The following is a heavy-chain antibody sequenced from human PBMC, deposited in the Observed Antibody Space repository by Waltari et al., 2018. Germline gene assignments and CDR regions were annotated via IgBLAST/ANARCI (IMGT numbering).Heavy chain of an antibody. CDR1: GESFSGYS. V-gene: IGHV4-34*01. Sequence: QVQLQQWGAGLLKPSETLSLTCAVYGESFSGYSWSGIRQPPGKGLEWIGEINHSGSTNYNPSLKSRVTISVDTSKNQFSLNLSSVTAADTAVYYCAREKVRNYFATYYYDYGVDVWGQGTTVTVSS. CDR3: AREKVRNYFATYYYDYGVDV. D-gene: IGHD1-7*01. CDR2: INHSGST. J-gene: IGHJ6*02.